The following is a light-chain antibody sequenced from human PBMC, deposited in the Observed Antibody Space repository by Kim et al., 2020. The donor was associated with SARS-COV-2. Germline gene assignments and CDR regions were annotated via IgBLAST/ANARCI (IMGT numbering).Light chain of an antibody. CDR1: QNIRPY. V-gene: IGKV1-39*01. J-gene: IGKJ2*03. CDR2: AAS. Sequence: ASLGDTVTITYRASQNIRPYFNWYQQTPGKAPQLLIYAASTLQGGVPSRFSGSGSGTEFTLIIKSLQPEDFATYYCQQSYSNVPYSFGQGTKLEI. CDR3: QQSYSNVPYS.